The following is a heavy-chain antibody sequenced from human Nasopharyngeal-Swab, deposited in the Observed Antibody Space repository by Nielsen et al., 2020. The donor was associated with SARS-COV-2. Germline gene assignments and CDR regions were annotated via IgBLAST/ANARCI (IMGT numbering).Heavy chain of an antibody. J-gene: IGHJ4*02. D-gene: IGHD3-22*01. Sequence: SLKISCAASGFTSSSYWMSWVRQAPGQRLEWVANRKRDGSEKYYVDSVKGRFTSSRDIAKTSLYRQMNSLRAEDTAVYYCARSRRDYYEGSGSDDYWGQGTLVTVSS. CDR3: ARSRRDYYEGSGSDDY. CDR2: RKRDGSEK. CDR1: GFTSSSYW. V-gene: IGHV3-7*03.